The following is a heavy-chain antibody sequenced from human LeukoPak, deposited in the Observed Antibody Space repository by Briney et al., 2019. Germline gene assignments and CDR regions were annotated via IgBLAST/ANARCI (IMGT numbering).Heavy chain of an antibody. CDR3: ARGYSSSWYIGLDY. CDR1: GGSISSSSYY. J-gene: IGHJ4*02. D-gene: IGHD6-13*01. Sequence: SETLSLTCTASGGSISSSSYYWGWIRQPPGKGLEWIGSIYYSGSTYYNPSLKSRVTISVDTSKNQFSLKLSSATAADTAVYYCARGYSSSWYIGLDYWGQGTLVTVSS. CDR2: IYYSGST. V-gene: IGHV4-39*07.